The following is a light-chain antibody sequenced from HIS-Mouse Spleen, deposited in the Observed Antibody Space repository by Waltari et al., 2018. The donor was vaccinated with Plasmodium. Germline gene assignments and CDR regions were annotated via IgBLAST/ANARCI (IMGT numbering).Light chain of an antibody. V-gene: IGLV3-25*03. CDR2: KDS. J-gene: IGLJ2*01. CDR1: AFQKQY. Sequence: SYELTQPPSVSVSPGQTARITCSGDAFQKQYAYWYQQKPSQAPVLVIYKDSERPSGIPERFSGSSSGTTVTLTISGVQAEDEADYYCQSADSSGTYRVFGGGTKLTVL. CDR3: QSADSSGTYRV.